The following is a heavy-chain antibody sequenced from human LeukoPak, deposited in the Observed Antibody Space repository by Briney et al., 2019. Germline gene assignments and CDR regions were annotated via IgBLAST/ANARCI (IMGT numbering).Heavy chain of an antibody. D-gene: IGHD3-10*01. J-gene: IGHJ4*02. V-gene: IGHV6-1*01. CDR3: ARGAVRGNTNFDY. CDR1: GDSVSGSPAV. CDR2: AYYRSKWYI. Sequence: SQTFSLTCAISGDSVSGSPAVWNWIRQSPSRGLEWLGRAYYRSKWYIDYAVSVNGRITITPDTSKNQFSLQLNSVTPEDTAVYYCARGAVRGNTNFDYWGQGTLVTVSS.